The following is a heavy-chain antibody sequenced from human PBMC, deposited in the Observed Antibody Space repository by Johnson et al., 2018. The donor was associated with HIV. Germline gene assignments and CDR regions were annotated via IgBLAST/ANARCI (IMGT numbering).Heavy chain of an antibody. CDR3: ASSQGSGEGAFDI. CDR1: GFTFDDYA. J-gene: IGHJ3*02. Sequence: VQLVESGGGLVQPGRSLRLSCAASGFTFDDYAMHWVRQAPGKGLEWVSGISSSGSTIYYADSVKGRFTISRDNAKNSLYLQMNSLRAEDTAVYYCASSQGSGEGAFDIWGQGTVVTVSS. CDR2: ISSSGSTI. V-gene: IGHV3-9*01. D-gene: IGHD2-21*01.